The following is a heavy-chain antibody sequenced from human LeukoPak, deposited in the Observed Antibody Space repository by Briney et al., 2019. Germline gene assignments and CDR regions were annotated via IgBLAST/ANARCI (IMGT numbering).Heavy chain of an antibody. Sequence: SETLSLTCSVSGYSVNSGSYWGWIRQPPGKGLEWIASIYQSGSTYYNPSLKTRVTVSIDTSKNQFSLKLSSVTAADTAVYCCASTLRTYYYESNGYYPLDYWGQGTLVTVSS. D-gene: IGHD3-22*01. CDR2: IYQSGST. CDR3: ASTLRTYYYESNGYYPLDY. CDR1: GYSVNSGSY. J-gene: IGHJ4*02. V-gene: IGHV4-38-2*02.